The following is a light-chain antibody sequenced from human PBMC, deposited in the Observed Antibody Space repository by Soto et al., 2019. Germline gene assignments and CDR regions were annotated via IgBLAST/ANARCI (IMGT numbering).Light chain of an antibody. J-gene: IGKJ4*01. V-gene: IGKV3-11*01. Sequence: EIVLTQSPATLSLSPGERATLSCRASQSVSSYLAWYQQKPGQAPRLLIYDASNRATGIPARFSGSGSGTDFTLTISSIEPADFAVYYCQQRSNWPPLTFGGGTKVEIK. CDR1: QSVSSY. CDR2: DAS. CDR3: QQRSNWPPLT.